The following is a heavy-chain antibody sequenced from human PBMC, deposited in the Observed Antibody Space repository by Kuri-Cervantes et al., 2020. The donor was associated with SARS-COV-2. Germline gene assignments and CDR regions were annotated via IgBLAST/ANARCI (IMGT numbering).Heavy chain of an antibody. CDR2: VNHRGST. J-gene: IGHJ3*02. CDR1: GESFSGYY. V-gene: IGHV4-34*01. D-gene: IGHD2-15*01. Sequence: SQTLSLTCAFYGESFSGYYWNWIRQSPGKGLEWIGEVNHRGSTNYNPSLKSRVTISVDTSSKQFSLHLGSVTAADTAVYYCARHYLHSVVVVAENAFDIWGQGTMVTVSS. CDR3: ARHYLHSVVVVAENAFDI.